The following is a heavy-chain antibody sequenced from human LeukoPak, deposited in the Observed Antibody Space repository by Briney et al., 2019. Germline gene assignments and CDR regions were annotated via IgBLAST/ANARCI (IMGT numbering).Heavy chain of an antibody. CDR2: SSSSGSTI. J-gene: IGHJ4*02. CDR1: GFIFSSYS. V-gene: IGHV3-48*04. CDR3: ARDPGHCSSTSCYKFFDY. D-gene: IGHD2-2*02. Sequence: GGSLRLSCAASGFIFSSYSMNWVRQAPGKGLEWVSYSSSSGSTIYYADSVKGRFTVSRDNAKNSLYLQMNSLRAEDTAVYYCARDPGHCSSTSCYKFFDYWGQGTLVTVSS.